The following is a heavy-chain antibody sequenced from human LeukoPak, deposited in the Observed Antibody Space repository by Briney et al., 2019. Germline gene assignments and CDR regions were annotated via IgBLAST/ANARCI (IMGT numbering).Heavy chain of an antibody. CDR1: GFTFSDYA. CDR3: AKDDFYDSCGYFRS. CDR2: ISGGGGSR. V-gene: IGHV3-23*01. J-gene: IGHJ5*02. D-gene: IGHD3-22*01. Sequence: GGSLRLSCAASGFTFSDYAMSWVRQASGRGLEWVSAISGGGGSRYYADSVQGRFTISRDNSRNTLYLHINSLRAEDTAVYYCAKDDFYDSCGYFRSWGQGTLVTVSS.